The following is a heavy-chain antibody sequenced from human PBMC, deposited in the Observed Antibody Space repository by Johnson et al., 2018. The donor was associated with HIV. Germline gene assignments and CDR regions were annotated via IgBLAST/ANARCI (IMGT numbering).Heavy chain of an antibody. CDR3: ARGQWLVPFTFDI. CDR1: GLSFSNFG. Sequence: QVQLVESGGGVVQPGKSLTLSCVVSGLSFSNFGIHWVRQAPGKGPEWVAVISFDGNLKKYADSVKGRLTISRDNAKNSLYLQMKNLRAEDTALYYCARGQWLVPFTFDIWGQGTMVTVST. D-gene: IGHD6-19*01. CDR2: ISFDGNLK. J-gene: IGHJ3*02. V-gene: IGHV3-33*08.